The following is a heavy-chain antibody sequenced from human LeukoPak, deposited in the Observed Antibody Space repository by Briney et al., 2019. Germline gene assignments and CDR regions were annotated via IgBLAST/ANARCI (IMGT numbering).Heavy chain of an antibody. V-gene: IGHV4-34*01. CDR1: GGSFSGYY. Sequence: PSETLSLSCAVYGGSFSGYYWSWIRQPPGKGLEWIGEINHSGSTNYNPSLESRVTISVDTSKNQFSLKLSSVTAADTAVYYCATDLGIIPDSAFDIWGQGTMVTVSS. CDR2: INHSGST. J-gene: IGHJ3*02. D-gene: IGHD3-9*01. CDR3: ATDLGIIPDSAFDI.